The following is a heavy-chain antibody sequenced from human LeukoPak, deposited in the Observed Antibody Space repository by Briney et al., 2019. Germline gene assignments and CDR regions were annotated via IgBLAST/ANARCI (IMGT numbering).Heavy chain of an antibody. CDR3: ARSISGVVIAGKNWFDP. J-gene: IGHJ5*02. CDR1: GGSFSGYY. D-gene: IGHD3-3*01. CDR2: INHSGST. V-gene: IGHV4-34*01. Sequence: PSETLSLTCAVYGGSFSGYYWSWIRQPPGKGLEWIGEINHSGSTNYNPSLKSRVTISVDTSKNQFSLKLSSVTAADTAVYYCARSISGVVIAGKNWFDPWGQGTLVTVSS.